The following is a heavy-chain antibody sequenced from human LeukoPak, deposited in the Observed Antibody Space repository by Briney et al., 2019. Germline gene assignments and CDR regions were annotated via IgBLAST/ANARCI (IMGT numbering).Heavy chain of an antibody. Sequence: GGSLRLSCSASGFTFSSYAMHWVRQAPGKGLQYVSAISSNGGSTYYADSVKGRFTISRDNSKNTLYLQMSSLRAEDTAVYYCVKGVVVVTARAFDYWGQGTLVTVSS. CDR3: VKGVVVVTARAFDY. D-gene: IGHD2-21*02. CDR2: ISSNGGST. V-gene: IGHV3-64D*06. CDR1: GFTFSSYA. J-gene: IGHJ4*02.